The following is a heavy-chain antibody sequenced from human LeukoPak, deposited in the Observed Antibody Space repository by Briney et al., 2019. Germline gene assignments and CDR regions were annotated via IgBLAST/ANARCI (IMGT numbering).Heavy chain of an antibody. V-gene: IGHV3-66*01. CDR3: ARDRMVTATGMDV. D-gene: IGHD2-21*02. CDR1: GFTVSSNY. Sequence: GGSLRLSCAASGFTVSSNYMSWVRQAPGKGLGWVSVIYSGGSTYHADSVKGRFTISRDNSKNTLYLQMNSLRAEDTAVYYCARDRMVTATGMDVWGQGTTVTVSS. CDR2: IYSGGST. J-gene: IGHJ6*02.